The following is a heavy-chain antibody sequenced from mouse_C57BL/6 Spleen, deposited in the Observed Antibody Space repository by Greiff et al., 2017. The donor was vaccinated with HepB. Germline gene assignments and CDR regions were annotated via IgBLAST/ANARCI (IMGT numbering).Heavy chain of an antibody. CDR2: IHPNSGST. D-gene: IGHD1-1*01. J-gene: IGHJ4*01. Sequence: VQLQHPGAELVKPGASVKLSCKASGYTFTSYWMHWVKQRPGQGLEWIGMIHPNSGSTNYNEKFKSKATLTVDKSSSTAYMQLSSLTSEDSAVYYCAREATTGAMDYWGQGTSVTVSS. CDR1: GYTFTSYW. CDR3: AREATTGAMDY. V-gene: IGHV1-64*01.